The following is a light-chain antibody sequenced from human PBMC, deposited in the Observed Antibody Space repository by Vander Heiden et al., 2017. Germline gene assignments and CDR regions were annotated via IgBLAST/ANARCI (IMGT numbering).Light chain of an antibody. CDR2: EVS. J-gene: IGLJ2*01. CDR3: SSYATNNALVI. V-gene: IGLV2-14*01. CDR1: NNDVAAVDY. Sequence: QSVLTQPASVSGSPGQSITISCTGSNNDVAAVDYVSWYQQHPGKDPKLMIYEVSNRPSGVSYRFSGSKSGNTASLTISGLQAEDEGDYYCSSYATNNALVIFGGGTKLTVL.